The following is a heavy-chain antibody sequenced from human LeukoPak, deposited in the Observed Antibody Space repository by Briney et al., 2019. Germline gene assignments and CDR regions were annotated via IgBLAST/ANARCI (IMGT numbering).Heavy chain of an antibody. J-gene: IGHJ4*02. D-gene: IGHD6-19*01. CDR1: GGTFSSYA. CDR3: ASYRGQWLVGSLDY. V-gene: IGHV1-69*04. CDR2: IIPILGIA. Sequence: SVKVSCKASGGTFSSYAISWVRQAPGQGLEWMGRIIPILGIANYAQKFQGRVTITADKSTSTVYMELSSLRSEDTAVYYCASYRGQWLVGSLDYWGQGTLVTVSS.